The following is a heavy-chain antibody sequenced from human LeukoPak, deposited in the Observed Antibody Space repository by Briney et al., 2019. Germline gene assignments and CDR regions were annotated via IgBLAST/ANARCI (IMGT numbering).Heavy chain of an antibody. V-gene: IGHV4-31*03. J-gene: IGHJ4*02. CDR2: IYYSGST. CDR1: GGSISSGGYY. D-gene: IGHD3-22*01. Sequence: SETLSLTCTVSGGSISSGGYYWSWIRQHPGKGLEWIGYIYYSGSTYYNPSLKSRLTISVDTSKNQFSLKLSSVTAADTAVYYCARDLNYDSSGGFDYWGQGTLVTVPS. CDR3: ARDLNYDSSGGFDY.